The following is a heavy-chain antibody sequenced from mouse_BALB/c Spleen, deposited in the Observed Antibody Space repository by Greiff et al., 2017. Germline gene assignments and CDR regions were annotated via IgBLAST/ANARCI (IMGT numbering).Heavy chain of an antibody. CDR2: ISYSGST. V-gene: IGHV3-2*02. CDR3: AREGLLRGYFDY. J-gene: IGHJ2*01. D-gene: IGHD1-1*01. CDR1: GYSITSDYA. Sequence: DVKLQESGPGLVKPSQSLSLTCTVTGYSITSDYAWNWIRQFPGNKLEWMGYISYSGSTSYNPSLKSRISITRDTSKNQFFLQLNSVTTEDTATYYCAREGLLRGYFDYWGQGTTLTVSS.